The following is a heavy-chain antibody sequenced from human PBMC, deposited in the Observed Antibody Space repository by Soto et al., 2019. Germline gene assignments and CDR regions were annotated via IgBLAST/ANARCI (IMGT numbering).Heavy chain of an antibody. D-gene: IGHD3-10*01. Sequence: QVQLQQWGAGLLKPSETLSLTCAVYGGSFSGYYWSWIRQPPGKGLEWIGEINHSGSTNYNPSLKSRVTISVDTSKNQFSLKLSSVTAADTAVYYCARGRSELLWFGRDGMDVWGQGTTVTVSS. V-gene: IGHV4-34*01. J-gene: IGHJ6*02. CDR1: GGSFSGYY. CDR3: ARGRSELLWFGRDGMDV. CDR2: INHSGST.